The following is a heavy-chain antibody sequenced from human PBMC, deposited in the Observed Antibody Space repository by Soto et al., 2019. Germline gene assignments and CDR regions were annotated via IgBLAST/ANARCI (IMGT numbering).Heavy chain of an antibody. D-gene: IGHD4-17*01. CDR2: IYYSGST. CDR3: ARAYGDYGFFNY. V-gene: IGHV4-59*01. Sequence: SETLSLTCTVSGGSISSYYRSWVRQPPGKGLEWIGYIYYSGSTNYNPSLKSRVTISVDTSKNQFSLKLSSVTAADTAVYYCARAYGDYGFFNYWGQGTLVTVSS. CDR1: GGSISSYY. J-gene: IGHJ4*02.